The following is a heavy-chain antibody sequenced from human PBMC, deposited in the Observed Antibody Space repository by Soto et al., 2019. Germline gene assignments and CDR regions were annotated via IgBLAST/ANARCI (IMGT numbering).Heavy chain of an antibody. CDR1: RFTFGSYT. CDR3: ARRSGYAYGSLDH. J-gene: IGHJ4*02. CDR2: ISSASSYI. Sequence: EVQLVESGGGLVKPGGSLRLSCATSRFTFGSYTMNWVRQAPGKGLEWVSCISSASSYIYYADSVQGRFTISRDNSEKSLYLHMNSLRAEDTAVYYCARRSGYAYGSLDHWGQGVLVTVSS. V-gene: IGHV3-21*02. D-gene: IGHD5-18*01.